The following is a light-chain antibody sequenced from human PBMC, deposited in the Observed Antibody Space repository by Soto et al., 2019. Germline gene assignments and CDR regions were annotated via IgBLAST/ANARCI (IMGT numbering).Light chain of an antibody. CDR1: SSDVGGYDF. CDR2: EVN. J-gene: IGLJ1*01. CDR3: SSYAGRNNLSV. Sequence: QSVLTQPPSASGSPGQSVTISCTGTSSDVGGYDFVSWYQQHPGKAPKLMIYEVNKRPSGVPDRFSGSKSGNTASLTVSGLQAEDEADYYCSSYAGRNNLSVFGPGTKVTVL. V-gene: IGLV2-8*01.